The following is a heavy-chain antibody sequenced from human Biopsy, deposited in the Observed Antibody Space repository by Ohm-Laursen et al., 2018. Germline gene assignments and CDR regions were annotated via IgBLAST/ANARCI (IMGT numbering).Heavy chain of an antibody. CDR2: IYYSGST. CDR3: ARVGAGAPSIDYFDY. Sequence: SETLSLTCTVSGGSMGSFFWSWMRQPPGKGLEWIGYIYYSGSTNYNTSLRSRVTISEDRSKNQFSLELSSVTAADTAVYYCARVGAGAPSIDYFDYWGQGALVTVSS. J-gene: IGHJ4*02. V-gene: IGHV4-59*01. D-gene: IGHD1-26*01. CDR1: GGSMGSFF.